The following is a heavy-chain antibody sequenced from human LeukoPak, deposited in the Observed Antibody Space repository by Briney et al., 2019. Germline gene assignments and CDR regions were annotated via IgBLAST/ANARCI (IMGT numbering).Heavy chain of an antibody. Sequence: GGSLRLSCAASGFTFSSYGMHWVRQAPGKVLEWVAVIWYDGSNKYYADSVKGRFTISRDNSKNTLYLQMNSLRAEDTAVYYCAREAADPDWYFDLWGRGTLVTVSS. CDR3: AREAADPDWYFDL. CDR1: GFTFSSYG. J-gene: IGHJ2*01. D-gene: IGHD6-13*01. CDR2: IWYDGSNK. V-gene: IGHV3-33*01.